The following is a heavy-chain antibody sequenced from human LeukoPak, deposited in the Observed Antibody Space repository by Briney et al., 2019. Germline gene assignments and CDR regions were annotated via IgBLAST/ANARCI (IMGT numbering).Heavy chain of an antibody. CDR1: GFTFSSYW. V-gene: IGHV3-23*01. Sequence: GGSLRLSCAASGFTFSSYWMSWVRQAPGKGLEWVSAISGSGGSTYYADSVKGRFTISRDNSKNTLYLQMNSLRAEDTAVYYCAKYSDYGDYYYYMDVWGKGTTVTVSS. D-gene: IGHD4-17*01. CDR3: AKYSDYGDYYYYMDV. CDR2: ISGSGGST. J-gene: IGHJ6*03.